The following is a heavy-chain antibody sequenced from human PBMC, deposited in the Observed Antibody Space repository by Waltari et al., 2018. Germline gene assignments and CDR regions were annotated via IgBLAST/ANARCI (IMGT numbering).Heavy chain of an antibody. CDR1: CGSVSNYY. V-gene: IGHV4-59*02. CDR2: LYYSGTT. J-gene: IGHJ4*02. D-gene: IGHD6-19*01. CDR3: ATPGSGWLAPIDY. Sequence: QVQLQESGPGLLQPSETLSLTCTVSCGSVSNYYWSWIRQPPGKGLEWIGYLYYSGTTNYNPSLKSRVTISVDTSKNQFSLKLNSVTAADTAVYYCATPGSGWLAPIDYWGQGALVTVSS.